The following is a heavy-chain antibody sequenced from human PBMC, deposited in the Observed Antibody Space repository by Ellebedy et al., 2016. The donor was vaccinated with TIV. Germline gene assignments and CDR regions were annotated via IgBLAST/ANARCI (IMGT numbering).Heavy chain of an antibody. CDR1: GGSFSGYY. D-gene: IGHD3-22*01. J-gene: IGHJ4*02. CDR2: INHSGST. V-gene: IGHV4-34*01. Sequence: SETLSLTXAVYGGSFSGYYWSWIRQPPGKGLEWIGEINHSGSTNYNPSLKSRVTISVDTSKNQFSLKLSSVTAADTAVYYCARGCGYDSSGLTTRTNFDYWGQGTLVTVSS. CDR3: ARGCGYDSSGLTTRTNFDY.